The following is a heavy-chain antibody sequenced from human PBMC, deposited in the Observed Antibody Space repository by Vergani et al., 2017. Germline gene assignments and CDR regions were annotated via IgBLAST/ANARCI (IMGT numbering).Heavy chain of an antibody. CDR1: GFTFSHYS. D-gene: IGHD4-17*01. CDR2: ISDNGGTT. J-gene: IGHJ6*03. V-gene: IGHV3-23*04. Sequence: EVQMVESGGGLVKPGGSLRLSCVASGFTFSHYSMNWVRQAPGKGLEWVSIISDNGGTTYYADSVKGRFTISRDNSKDTLYLQMNSLRAEDTAVYYCAPYPVYGDYGILLDYYYMDVWGKGTTVTVSS. CDR3: APYPVYGDYGILLDYYYMDV.